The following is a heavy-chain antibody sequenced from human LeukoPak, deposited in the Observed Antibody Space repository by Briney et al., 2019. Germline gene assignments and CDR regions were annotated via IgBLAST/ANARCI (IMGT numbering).Heavy chain of an antibody. D-gene: IGHD3-16*02. CDR3: ARDKLGLGELSLYDQ. CDR1: GYTLTGYY. J-gene: IGHJ5*02. CDR2: MNPNSGGT. V-gene: IGHV1-2*02. Sequence: ASVKVPCKASGYTLTGYYMHWVRQAPGQGLEWMGWMNPNSGGTKYAQKFQGRVTMTRDTSTSTAYMELSRLRSDDTAMYYCARDKLGLGELSLYDQWGQGTPVTVFS.